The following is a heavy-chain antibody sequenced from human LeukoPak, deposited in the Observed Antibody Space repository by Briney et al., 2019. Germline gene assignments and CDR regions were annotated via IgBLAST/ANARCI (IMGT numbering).Heavy chain of an antibody. CDR2: IYYTGST. V-gene: IGHV4-30-4*01. D-gene: IGHD3-9*01. CDR3: ARQSRNYDILTGYYGNWFDP. Sequence: SETLSLNCTVSGASISSGDYFWSWIRQSPGKGLESIGYIYYTGSTYYNPSLKSRITISVDTSNNQFSLKLSSVTAADTAVYYCARQSRNYDILTGYYGNWFDPWGQGTLVTVSS. J-gene: IGHJ5*02. CDR1: GASISSGDYF.